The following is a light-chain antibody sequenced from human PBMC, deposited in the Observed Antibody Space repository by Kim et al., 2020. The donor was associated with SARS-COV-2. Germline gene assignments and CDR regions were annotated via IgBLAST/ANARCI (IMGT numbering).Light chain of an antibody. CDR1: QGISDS. CDR2: AAS. Sequence: DIQMTQSPSSLSASVGDRVTITCRASQGISDSLAWYQQKPGKAPNLLLYAASRLESGVPSRFSGSGSGTDYTLTINYLLPDDFATYYCQQYYSSPYTFGQGTKLEF. J-gene: IGKJ2*01. CDR3: QQYYSSPYT. V-gene: IGKV1-NL1*01.